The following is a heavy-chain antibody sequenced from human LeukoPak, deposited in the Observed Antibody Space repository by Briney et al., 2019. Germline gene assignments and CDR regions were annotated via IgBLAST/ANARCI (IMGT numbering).Heavy chain of an antibody. J-gene: IGHJ4*02. V-gene: IGHV3-21*04. CDR3: AKGTMIVVVYYFDY. D-gene: IGHD3-22*01. CDR2: ISVRSNYI. CDR1: GYTFSSYS. Sequence: PGGSLRLSCAAPGYTFSSYSINWVRQAPGKGLEWVSSISVRSNYIYYADSVRGRFRISRDDARDSLYLQMNSLRAEDTAVYYCAKGTMIVVVYYFDYWGQGTLVTVSS.